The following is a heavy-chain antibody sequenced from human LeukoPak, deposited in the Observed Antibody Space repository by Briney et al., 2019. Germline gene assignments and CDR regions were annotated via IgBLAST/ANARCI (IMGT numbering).Heavy chain of an antibody. J-gene: IGHJ4*02. V-gene: IGHV3-23*01. Sequence: GGSLRLSCAASGFTFSNHAMSWVRQAPGKGLECVSGISGSGGSTYYADSVRGRFTISRDNSKNTVYLQMNSLRAEDTAVYYCAKRYYSDSSGYLGSLNYWGQGTLVTVSS. CDR1: GFTFSNHA. CDR3: AKRYYSDSSGYLGSLNY. D-gene: IGHD3-22*01. CDR2: ISGSGGST.